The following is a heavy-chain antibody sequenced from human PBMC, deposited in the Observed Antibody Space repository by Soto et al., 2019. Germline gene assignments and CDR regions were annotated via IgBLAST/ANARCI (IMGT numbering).Heavy chain of an antibody. J-gene: IGHJ4*02. CDR1: GGSISSYY. D-gene: IGHD4-17*01. CDR3: ARSDYGGHYYFDY. Sequence: QVQLQESGPGLVKPSETLSLTCTVSGGSISSYYWSWIRQPPGKGLEWIGYIYYSGSTNYNPSLKSRVTISVATSKNQFSLKLSSVTAADTAVYYCARSDYGGHYYFDYWGQGTLVTVSS. V-gene: IGHV4-59*01. CDR2: IYYSGST.